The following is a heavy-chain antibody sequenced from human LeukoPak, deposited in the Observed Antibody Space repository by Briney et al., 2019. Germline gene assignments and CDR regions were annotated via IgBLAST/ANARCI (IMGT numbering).Heavy chain of an antibody. Sequence: GASVKVSCKASGYTFTDYYIHWVRQAPGQGLEWMGWINPNTGGTKYAQKFQGRVTMARDTSITTAYMDLSSLRPDDTAVYYCARLIAVAGKGDYWGQGTLVTVSS. D-gene: IGHD6-19*01. CDR1: GYTFTDYY. CDR3: ARLIAVAGKGDY. J-gene: IGHJ4*02. CDR2: INPNTGGT. V-gene: IGHV1-2*02.